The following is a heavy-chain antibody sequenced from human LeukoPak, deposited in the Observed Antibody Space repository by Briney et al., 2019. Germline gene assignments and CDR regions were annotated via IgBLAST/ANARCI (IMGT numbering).Heavy chain of an antibody. CDR1: GGSVSSYY. CDR3: ARGRYGDYHAFDI. V-gene: IGHV4-59*02. D-gene: IGHD4-17*01. CDR2: NYYSGRT. Sequence: SETLSLTCTVSGGSVSSYYWSWIRQPPGKGLEWIGCNYYSGRTNSNPSLKSRVTISVDTSKNQLSLKLSSVTAADTAVYYCARGRYGDYHAFDIWGQGTMVTVSS. J-gene: IGHJ3*02.